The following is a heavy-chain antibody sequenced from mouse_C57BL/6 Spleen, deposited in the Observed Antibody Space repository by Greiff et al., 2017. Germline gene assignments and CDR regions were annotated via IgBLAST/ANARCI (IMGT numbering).Heavy chain of an antibody. Sequence: EVQLQQSGPELVKPGASVKMSCKASGYTFTDYNMHWVKQSHGKSLEWIGYINPNNGGTSYNQKFKGKATLTVNKSSSTAYMELRSLTSEDSAVYYCARWDDYDGGFDYWGQGTTLTVSS. J-gene: IGHJ2*01. CDR3: ARWDDYDGGFDY. V-gene: IGHV1-22*01. D-gene: IGHD2-4*01. CDR1: GYTFTDYN. CDR2: INPNNGGT.